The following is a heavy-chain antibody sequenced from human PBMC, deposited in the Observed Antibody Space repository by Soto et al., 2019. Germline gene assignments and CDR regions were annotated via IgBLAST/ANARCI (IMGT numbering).Heavy chain of an antibody. J-gene: IGHJ5*02. D-gene: IGHD6-13*01. V-gene: IGHV3-21*01. CDR2: ISSSSSYI. CDR3: ARDQAAAVRYWFDP. CDR1: GFTFSSYS. Sequence: PGGSLRLSCAASGFTFSSYSMNWVRQAPGKGLEWVSSISSSSSYIYYADSVKGRFTISRDNAKNSLYLQMNSLRAEDTAVYYCARDQAAAVRYWFDPCGDGTLLTV.